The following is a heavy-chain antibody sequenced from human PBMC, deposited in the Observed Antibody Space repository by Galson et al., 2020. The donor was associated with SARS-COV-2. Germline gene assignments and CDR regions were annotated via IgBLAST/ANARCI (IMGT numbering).Heavy chain of an antibody. J-gene: IGHJ5*02. CDR2: FDPEDGET. CDR3: ATLIKGTYSSSWWIDP. D-gene: IGHD6-13*01. V-gene: IGHV1-24*01. Sequence: ASVKVSCKVSGYTLTELSMHWVRQAPGKGLEWMGGFDPEDGETIYAQKFQGRVTMTEDTSTDTAYMELSSLRSEDTAVYYCATLIKGTYSSSWWIDPWGQGTLVTVSS. CDR1: GYTLTELS.